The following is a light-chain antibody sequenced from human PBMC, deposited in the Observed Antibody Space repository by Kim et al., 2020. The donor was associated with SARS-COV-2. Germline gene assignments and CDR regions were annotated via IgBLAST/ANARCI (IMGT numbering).Light chain of an antibody. V-gene: IGKV2D-29*01. Sequence: GQSASISCKSSRSLLHADGRTSFYWSLQKPGQPPQLLIYEISNRFSGVPDRFSGSGSGTDFTLKISRVEADDVGVYYCMQSIEGWSFGQGTKLEIK. CDR3: MQSIEGWS. J-gene: IGKJ2*03. CDR1: RSLLHADGRTS. CDR2: EIS.